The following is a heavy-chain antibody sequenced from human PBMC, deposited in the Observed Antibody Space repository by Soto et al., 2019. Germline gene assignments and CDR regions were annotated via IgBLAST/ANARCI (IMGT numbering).Heavy chain of an antibody. D-gene: IGHD4-4*01. Sequence: QVQLQESGPGLVKPSETLSLTYTVSGGSISSYYWSWIRQPPGKGLEWIGYIYYSGSTNDNPSLKSRVTISVDTSKNQFSLKLSSVTAADTAVYYCARQDSNYWFDPWGQGTLVTVSS. CDR2: IYYSGST. V-gene: IGHV4-59*08. CDR1: GGSISSYY. J-gene: IGHJ5*02. CDR3: ARQDSNYWFDP.